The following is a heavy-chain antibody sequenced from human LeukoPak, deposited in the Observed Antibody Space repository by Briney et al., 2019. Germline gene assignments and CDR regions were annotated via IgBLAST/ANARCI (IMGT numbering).Heavy chain of an antibody. D-gene: IGHD3-10*01. CDR1: GYSISSGYY. CDR2: IYHSGST. CDR3: ARSWFGELSWFDP. Sequence: SETLSLTCAVSGYSISSGYYWGWIRQPPGKGLEWIGSIYHSGSTYYNPSLKSRVTISVDTSKNQFSLKPSSVTAADTAVYYCARSWFGELSWFDPWGQGTLVTVSS. J-gene: IGHJ5*02. V-gene: IGHV4-38-2*01.